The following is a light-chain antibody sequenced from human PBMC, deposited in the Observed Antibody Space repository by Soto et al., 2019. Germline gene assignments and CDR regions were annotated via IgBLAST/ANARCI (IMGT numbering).Light chain of an antibody. CDR1: QSVGSN. Sequence: EVVMTQSPATLSLSPGERATLSCRASQSVGSNLAWYQQKPGQAPRLLIYGASTRATGIPARFSGSGSGTDFTLTISSLQSEDFAVYYCQQYNNWPPLTFGGGTKVEIK. CDR2: GAS. CDR3: QQYNNWPPLT. J-gene: IGKJ4*01. V-gene: IGKV3-15*01.